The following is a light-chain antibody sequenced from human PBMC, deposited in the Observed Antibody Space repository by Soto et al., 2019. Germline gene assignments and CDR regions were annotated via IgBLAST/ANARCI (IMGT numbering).Light chain of an antibody. CDR1: RSNVGRNA. J-gene: IGLJ2*01. CDR2: ATN. Sequence: QSVLTQPPSASGTPGQTVTISCSGSRSNVGRNAVSWYQQVPGMAPKLLVFATNKRPSGVPDRFSGSASGASASLAISGLQSEDEADYYCAAWDDTLNGPLFGGGTMLTVL. V-gene: IGLV1-44*01. CDR3: AAWDDTLNGPL.